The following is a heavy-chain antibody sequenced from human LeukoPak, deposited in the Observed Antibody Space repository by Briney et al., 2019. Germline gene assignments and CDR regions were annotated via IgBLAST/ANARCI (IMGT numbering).Heavy chain of an antibody. V-gene: IGHV1-2*02. CDR2: INPNSGAT. D-gene: IGHD3/OR15-3a*01. Sequence: ASVGVSCKASGYTFTGHYIFWVRQAPGQGLEWMGWINPNSGATNYAQKFQGRVTMTRDTSINTAYMELSSIILDDTAVYFCTREDWWGQGTPVTVSS. CDR1: GYTFTGHY. CDR3: TREDW. J-gene: IGHJ4*02.